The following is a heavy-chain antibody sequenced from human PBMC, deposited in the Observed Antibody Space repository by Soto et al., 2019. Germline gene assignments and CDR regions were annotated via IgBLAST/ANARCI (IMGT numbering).Heavy chain of an antibody. CDR3: ARGEDAFFYYGLDV. CDR1: GGSITSSY. J-gene: IGHJ6*02. V-gene: IGHV4-59*01. CDR2: IYDTGISGYTPST. Sequence: QVQLQESGPRLVKPSATLSLTCTVSGGSITSSYWSWIRRPPGKGLEWIAYIYDTGISGYTPSTSYNPSLKCRVSMSVDTSKSQFSLKLTSVTAADRAGYYCARGEDAFFYYGLDVWGQGIKVTVSS.